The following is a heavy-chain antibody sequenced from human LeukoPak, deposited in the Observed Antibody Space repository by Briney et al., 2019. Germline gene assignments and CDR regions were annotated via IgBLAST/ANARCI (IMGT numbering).Heavy chain of an antibody. Sequence: SETLSLTCTVSGGSISSYYWSWIRQPPGVGLEWIGYIYYSGSTNYNPSLKSRVTISVDTSKNQFSLKLSSVTAADTAVYYCAIRHSSGWYFDYWGQGTLVTVSS. V-gene: IGHV4-59*01. CDR1: GGSISSYY. J-gene: IGHJ4*02. CDR3: AIRHSSGWYFDY. CDR2: IYYSGST. D-gene: IGHD6-19*01.